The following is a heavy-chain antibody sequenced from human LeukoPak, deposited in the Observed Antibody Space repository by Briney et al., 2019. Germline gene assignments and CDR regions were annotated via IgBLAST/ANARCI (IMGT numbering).Heavy chain of an antibody. CDR3: AKPTTYDILTGYNYFDH. CDR1: GFTFSSYA. D-gene: IGHD3-9*01. CDR2: ISDSGGST. Sequence: PGGSLRLSCAASGFTFSSYAMSWVRQAPGKGLEWVSAISDSGGSTYYADSVKGRFTISRDNSKKTLYLQMNSLRAEDTAVYYCAKPTTYDILTGYNYFDHWGQGTLVTVSS. V-gene: IGHV3-23*01. J-gene: IGHJ4*02.